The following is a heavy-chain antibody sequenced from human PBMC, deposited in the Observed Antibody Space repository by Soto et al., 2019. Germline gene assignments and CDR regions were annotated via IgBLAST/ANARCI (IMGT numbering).Heavy chain of an antibody. CDR3: ARAGGTRGYSYGYGSY. J-gene: IGHJ4*02. CDR1: GYTFTSYG. Sequence: QVQLVQSGAEVKKPGASVKVSCKASGYTFTSYGISWVRQAPGQGLEWMGWISAYNGNTNYAQKLQGRVTMTTDTSTRTAYMGLRSLRSDETAVYYCARAGGTRGYSYGYGSYWGQGTLVTVSS. V-gene: IGHV1-18*01. CDR2: ISAYNGNT. D-gene: IGHD5-18*01.